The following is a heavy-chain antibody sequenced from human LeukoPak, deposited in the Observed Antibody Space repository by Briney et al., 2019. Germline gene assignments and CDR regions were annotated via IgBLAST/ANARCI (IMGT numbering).Heavy chain of an antibody. Sequence: GESLTLSCAASGFTFSSYGMHWVRQAPGKGLEWVAFIRPDGNNKYYPDSVKGRFTISNDNYKNTLYLQMNSLRDEDTAVYYCARPTGSGYLSDYWGQGTLVTVSS. CDR3: ARPTGSGYLSDY. D-gene: IGHD3-3*01. CDR1: GFTFSSYG. J-gene: IGHJ4*02. V-gene: IGHV3-30*02. CDR2: IRPDGNNK.